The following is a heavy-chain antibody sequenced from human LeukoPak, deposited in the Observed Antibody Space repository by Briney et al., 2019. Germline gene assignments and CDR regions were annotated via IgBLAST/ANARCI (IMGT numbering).Heavy chain of an antibody. J-gene: IGHJ4*02. D-gene: IGHD3-3*01. CDR3: ARADYDFWSGYFDY. CDR1: GGSISGSSYY. CDR2: IYYSGST. Sequence: SETLSLTCTVSGGSISGSSYYWGWIRQPPGKGLEWIGSIYYSGSTYYNPSLKSRVTISVDKSKNQFSLKLSSVTAADTAVYYCARADYDFWSGYFDYWGQGTLVTVSS. V-gene: IGHV4-39*07.